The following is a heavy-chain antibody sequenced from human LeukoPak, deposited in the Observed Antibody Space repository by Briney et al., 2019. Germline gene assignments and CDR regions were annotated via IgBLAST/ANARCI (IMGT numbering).Heavy chain of an antibody. V-gene: IGHV4-4*07. J-gene: IGHJ4*02. D-gene: IGHD5-12*01. CDR2: IYTSGST. CDR1: GGSISSYY. Sequence: PSETLSLTCTVSGGSISSYYWSWLRQPAGKALEGFGRIYTSGSTNYNPSLKRRVTISVATSKNQFSLKLSSVTAADTAVYYCAREVPDIVGTSYHFDYWGQGTLVTVSS. CDR3: AREVPDIVGTSYHFDY.